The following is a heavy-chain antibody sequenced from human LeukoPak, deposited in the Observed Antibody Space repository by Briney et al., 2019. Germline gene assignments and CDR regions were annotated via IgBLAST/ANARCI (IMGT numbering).Heavy chain of an antibody. Sequence: PSETLSLTCTVSGGSISSYYWSWIRQPPGKGLEWIGYIYYSGSTNYNSSLKSRVTISVDTSKDQFSLKLSSVTAADTAVYYCARWGSIDAFDIWGQGTMVTVSS. D-gene: IGHD3-16*01. J-gene: IGHJ3*02. CDR3: ARWGSIDAFDI. CDR1: GGSISSYY. CDR2: IYYSGST. V-gene: IGHV4-59*01.